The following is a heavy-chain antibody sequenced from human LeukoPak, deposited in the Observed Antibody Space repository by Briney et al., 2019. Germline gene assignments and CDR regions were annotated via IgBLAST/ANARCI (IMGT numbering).Heavy chain of an antibody. Sequence: PGGSLRLSCGASVYTLCNYAVSCIPRARGKGVVGVSYISGSGSTIYYADSVRGRFTISRDNAKNSLYLQMNSLRAEDTAVYYCARTGRSGWYDFDYWGQGTLVTVSS. CDR2: ISGSGSTI. J-gene: IGHJ4*02. CDR3: ARTGRSGWYDFDY. V-gene: IGHV3-11*01. CDR1: VYTLCNYA. D-gene: IGHD6-19*01.